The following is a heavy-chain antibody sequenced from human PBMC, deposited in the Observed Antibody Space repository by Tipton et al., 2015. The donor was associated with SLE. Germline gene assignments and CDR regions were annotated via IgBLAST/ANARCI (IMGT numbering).Heavy chain of an antibody. CDR3: ARTQYTFGGVIAPFDY. Sequence: TLSLTCSVSGGSISSSTYYWGWIRQPPGKGLEWIGEINHSGSTNYNPSLKSRVTISVDTSKNQFSLKLSSVTAADTAVYYCARTQYTFGGVIAPFDYWGQGTLVTASS. J-gene: IGHJ4*02. CDR1: GGSISSSTYY. CDR2: INHSGST. D-gene: IGHD3-16*02. V-gene: IGHV4-39*07.